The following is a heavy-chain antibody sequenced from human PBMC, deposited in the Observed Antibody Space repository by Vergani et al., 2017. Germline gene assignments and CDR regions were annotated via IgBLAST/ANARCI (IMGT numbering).Heavy chain of an antibody. CDR1: GGSISSGSYY. CDR2: IYTSGST. D-gene: IGHD3-10*01. V-gene: IGHV4-61*02. Sequence: QVQLQESGPGLVKPSQTLSLTCTVSGGSISSGSYYWSWIRQPAGKGLEWIGRIYTSGSTNYNPSLKSRVTISVDTSKNQFSLKLSSVTAADTAVYYCAREGAMRFGEXIDYWGQGTLVTVSS. CDR3: AREGAMRFGEXIDY. J-gene: IGHJ4*02.